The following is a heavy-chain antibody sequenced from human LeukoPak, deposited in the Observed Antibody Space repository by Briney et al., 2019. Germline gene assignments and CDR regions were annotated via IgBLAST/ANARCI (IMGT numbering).Heavy chain of an antibody. V-gene: IGHV3-7*03. Sequence: GGSLRLSCAASGFTFSSYWMSWVRQAPGKGLEWVANIKQDGSEKYYVDSVKGRFTISRDNAKNSLYLQMNSLRAEDTAVYYCARDYCSSTSCLFDYWGQGTLVTVSS. CDR3: ARDYCSSTSCLFDY. CDR1: GFTFSSYW. CDR2: IKQDGSEK. D-gene: IGHD2-2*01. J-gene: IGHJ4*02.